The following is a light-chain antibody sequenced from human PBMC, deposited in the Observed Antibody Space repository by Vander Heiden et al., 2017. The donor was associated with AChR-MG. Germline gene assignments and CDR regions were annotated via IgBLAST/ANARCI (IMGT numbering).Light chain of an antibody. V-gene: IGKV1-9*01. CDR2: AAS. J-gene: IGKJ3*01. CDR3: QQLNSYPPFT. CDR1: QGISSY. Sequence: IQLTPSPSSLSASVGDRVTITCRASQGISSYLAWYQQKPGKAPKLLIYAASTLQSGVPSRFSDSGSGTDFTLTISSLQPEDFATYFCQQLNSYPPFTFGPGTKVDIK.